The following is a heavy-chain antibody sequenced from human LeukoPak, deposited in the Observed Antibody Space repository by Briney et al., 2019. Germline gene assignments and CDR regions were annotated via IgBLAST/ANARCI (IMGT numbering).Heavy chain of an antibody. V-gene: IGHV3-21*01. CDR3: ARDPKGNIAARPSYYYYYMDV. CDR2: ISSSSSYI. J-gene: IGHJ6*03. CDR1: GFTFSSYS. D-gene: IGHD6-6*01. Sequence: PGGSLRLSCAASGFTFSSYSMNWVRQAPGKGLEWVSSISSSSSYIYYADSVKGRFTISRDNAKNSLYLQMNSLRAEDTAVYYCARDPKGNIAARPSYYYYYMDVWGKGTTVTVSS.